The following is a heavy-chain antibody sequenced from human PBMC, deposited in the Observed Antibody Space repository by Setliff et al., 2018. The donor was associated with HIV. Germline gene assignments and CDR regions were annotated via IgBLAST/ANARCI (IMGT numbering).Heavy chain of an antibody. CDR1: GYSFSGYY. V-gene: IGHV1-2*02. Sequence: ASVKVSCKASGYSFSGYYMSWIRQAPGQGLEWMGIINPSSGSTSYTQTFQGRVTMTRDTSINTAYMEFSSLRSDDTAVYYCARQLSNSLESWGQGTLVTVSS. CDR3: ARQLSNSLES. CDR2: INPSSGST. J-gene: IGHJ4*02. D-gene: IGHD1-1*01.